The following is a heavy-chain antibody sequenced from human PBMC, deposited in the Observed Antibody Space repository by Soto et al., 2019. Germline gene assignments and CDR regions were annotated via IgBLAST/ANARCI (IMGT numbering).Heavy chain of an antibody. V-gene: IGHV4-59*01. CDR3: ARRGRTYYFDY. CDR1: GGSISSYY. Sequence: PSETLSLTCTVSGGSISSYYWSWIRQPPGKGLEWIGYIYYSGSTNCNPSLKSRVTISVDTSKNQFSLKLSSVTAADTAVYYCARRGRTYYFDYWGQGTLVTVSS. J-gene: IGHJ4*02. CDR2: IYYSGST. D-gene: IGHD3-10*01.